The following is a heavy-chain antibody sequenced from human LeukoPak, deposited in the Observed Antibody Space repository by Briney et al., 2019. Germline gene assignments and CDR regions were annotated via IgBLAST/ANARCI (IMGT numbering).Heavy chain of an antibody. CDR2: IKQDGSEK. Sequence: GGSLRLSCAASGFTVSNSYMSWVRQAPGKGLEWVANIKQDGSEKYYVDSVKGRFTISRDNAKNSLYLQMNSLRAEDTAVYYCARDRWHSSSWRPVDYWGQGTLVTVSS. V-gene: IGHV3-7*01. CDR1: GFTVSNSY. D-gene: IGHD6-13*01. J-gene: IGHJ4*02. CDR3: ARDRWHSSSWRPVDY.